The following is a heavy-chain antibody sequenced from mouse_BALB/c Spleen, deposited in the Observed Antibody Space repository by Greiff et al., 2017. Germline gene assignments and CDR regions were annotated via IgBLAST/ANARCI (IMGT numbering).Heavy chain of an antibody. J-gene: IGHJ3*01. Sequence: DVKLQESGPGLVKPSQSLSLTCTVTGYSITSDYAWNWIRQFPGNKLEWMGYISYSGSTSYNPSLKSRISITRDTSKNQFFLQLNSVTTEDTATYYCARKNYDYDWFAYWGQGTLVTVSA. CDR2: ISYSGST. V-gene: IGHV3-2*02. CDR1: GYSITSDYA. CDR3: ARKNYDYDWFAY. D-gene: IGHD2-4*01.